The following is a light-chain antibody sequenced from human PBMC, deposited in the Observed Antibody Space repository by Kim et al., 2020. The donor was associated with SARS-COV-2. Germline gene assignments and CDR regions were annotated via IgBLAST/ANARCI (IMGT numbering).Light chain of an antibody. CDR3: QHYKNWPFA. V-gene: IGKV3-15*01. CDR1: QSIRSH. J-gene: IGKJ2*01. CDR2: GAS. Sequence: SGYPGETAALACTASQSIRSHLAWYQQKPRQAPRLLISGASTRAAGIPARCSGSGSGTEFTLTISSLQSEDFAVYYCQHYKNWPFAFGQGTKLEI.